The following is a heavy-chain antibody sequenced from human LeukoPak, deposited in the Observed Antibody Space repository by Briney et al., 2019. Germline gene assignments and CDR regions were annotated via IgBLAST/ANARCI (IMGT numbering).Heavy chain of an antibody. J-gene: IGHJ4*02. D-gene: IGHD2-2*01. CDR2: IYHSGST. Sequence: PSETLSLTCAVSGGSISGGGYSWSWIRQPPGKGLEWIGYIYHSGSTYYNPSLKSRVNISVDRSKNQFSLKLSSVTAADTAVYYCARLYCSSTSCPYYFDYWGQGTLVTVSS. CDR3: ARLYCSSTSCPYYFDY. V-gene: IGHV4-30-2*01. CDR1: GGSISGGGYS.